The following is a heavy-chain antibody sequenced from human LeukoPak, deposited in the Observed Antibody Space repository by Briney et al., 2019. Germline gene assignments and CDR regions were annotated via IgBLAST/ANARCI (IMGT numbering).Heavy chain of an antibody. Sequence: SETLSLTCAVSGGSISSGGYSWSWIRQPPGKGLEWIGYIYYSGSTYYIPSLKSRVTISVDTSKNQFSLKLSSVTAADTAVYYCARWISSSWFFDYWGQGTLVTVSS. J-gene: IGHJ4*02. CDR3: ARWISSSWFFDY. CDR2: IYYSGST. CDR1: GGSISSGGYS. V-gene: IGHV4-31*11. D-gene: IGHD6-13*01.